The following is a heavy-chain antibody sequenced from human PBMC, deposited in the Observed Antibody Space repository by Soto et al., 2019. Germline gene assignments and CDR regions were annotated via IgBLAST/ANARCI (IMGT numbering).Heavy chain of an antibody. D-gene: IGHD3-10*01. J-gene: IGHJ6*02. V-gene: IGHV3-11*01. Sequence: PRGSLRLACAASVFTIGYYYMRWVRQAPGKGLEWVSYISSVGTTTYYADSVKGRFSISMDNAKNSLYLQMNSLRAEDTAVYYCARDQEGSGSHWLGYYYYGMDVWGQGTTVTVSS. CDR2: ISSVGTTT. CDR1: VFTIGYYY. CDR3: ARDQEGSGSHWLGYYYYGMDV.